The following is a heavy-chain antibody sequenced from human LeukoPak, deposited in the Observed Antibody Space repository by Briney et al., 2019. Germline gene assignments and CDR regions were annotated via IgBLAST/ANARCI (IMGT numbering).Heavy chain of an antibody. CDR2: IYTSGST. CDR3: ARAYGAQRAFDI. Sequence: PSQTLSLTCAVSGGSISSGSYSWSWIRQPAGKGLEWIGRIYTSGSTNYNPSLKSRVTMSVDTSKNQFSLKLSSVTAADTAVYYCARAYGAQRAFDIWGQGTMVTVSS. D-gene: IGHD4-17*01. V-gene: IGHV4-61*02. J-gene: IGHJ3*02. CDR1: GGSISSGSYS.